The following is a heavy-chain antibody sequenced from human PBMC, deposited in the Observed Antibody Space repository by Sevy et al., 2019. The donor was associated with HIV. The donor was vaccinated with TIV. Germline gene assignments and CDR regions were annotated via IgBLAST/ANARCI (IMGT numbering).Heavy chain of an antibody. Sequence: SQTLSLTCAISGDSVSSNSAAWNWIRQSPSRGLEWLGRTYYRSKWYNDYVVSVKSRITINPDTSKNQFSLQLNSVTPEDTAVYYCARDNTVVKRYYYYYGMDVWGQGTTVTVSS. V-gene: IGHV6-1*01. D-gene: IGHD2-15*01. CDR1: GDSVSSNSAA. CDR3: ARDNTVVKRYYYYYGMDV. J-gene: IGHJ6*02. CDR2: TYYRSKWYN.